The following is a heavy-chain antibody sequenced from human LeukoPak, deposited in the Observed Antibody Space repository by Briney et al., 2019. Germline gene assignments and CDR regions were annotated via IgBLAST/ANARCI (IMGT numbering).Heavy chain of an antibody. Sequence: GGSLRLSCAASGLSFRSYEINWVRQAPGKGLEWVSYISSSGSPIYYADAVRGRFTISRDNAKNTLYLQMNSLRAEDTAVYYCARVRDGYNSYYYYYMDVWGKGTTVTVSS. CDR1: GLSFRSYE. CDR3: ARVRDGYNSYYYYYMDV. D-gene: IGHD5-24*01. V-gene: IGHV3-48*03. CDR2: ISSSGSPI. J-gene: IGHJ6*03.